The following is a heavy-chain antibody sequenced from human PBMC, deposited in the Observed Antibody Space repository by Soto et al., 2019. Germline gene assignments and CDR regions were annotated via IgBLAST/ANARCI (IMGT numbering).Heavy chain of an antibody. Sequence: ASVKVSCKASGYTFTSYYMHWVRQAPGQGLEWMGIINPSGGSTSYAQKFQGRVTMTRDTSTSTVYMVLSSLRAEDTAVYYCAKDRLAYYDSSGYPGYFDYWGQGTLVTVSS. D-gene: IGHD3-22*01. CDR1: GYTFTSYY. CDR2: INPSGGST. CDR3: AKDRLAYYDSSGYPGYFDY. J-gene: IGHJ4*02. V-gene: IGHV1-46*01.